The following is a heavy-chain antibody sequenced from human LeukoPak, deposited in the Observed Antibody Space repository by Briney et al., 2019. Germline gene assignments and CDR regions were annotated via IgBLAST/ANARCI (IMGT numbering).Heavy chain of an antibody. CDR3: ARAPTPYGSGSYYIDY. J-gene: IGHJ4*02. CDR1: GFTFSGYW. Sequence: GGSLRLSWAASGFTFSGYWMSWVRQAPGKGLEWVANINQDGSEKYYVDSVKGRFTISRDNAKNSLYLQMNSLRAEDTAVYYCARAPTPYGSGSYYIDYWGQGTLVTVSS. V-gene: IGHV3-7*01. D-gene: IGHD3-10*01. CDR2: INQDGSEK.